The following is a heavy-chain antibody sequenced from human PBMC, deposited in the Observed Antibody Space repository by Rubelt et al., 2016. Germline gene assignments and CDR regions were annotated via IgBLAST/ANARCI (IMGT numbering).Heavy chain of an antibody. J-gene: IGHJ6*02. CDR2: IHYSGST. Sequence: GLEWIGYIHYSGSTSYNPSLKSRITMSVDTSKNQFSLKLSSVTAADTAVYYCARQMGTTFRSFHYSYGLDVWGQGTTVTVSS. CDR3: ARQMGTTFRSFHYSYGLDV. V-gene: IGHV4-59*08. D-gene: IGHD1-1*01.